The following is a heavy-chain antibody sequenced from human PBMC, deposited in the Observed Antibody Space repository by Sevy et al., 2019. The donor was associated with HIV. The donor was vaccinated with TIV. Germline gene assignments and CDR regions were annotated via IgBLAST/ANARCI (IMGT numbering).Heavy chain of an antibody. CDR2: ISRSGSTI. J-gene: IGHJ5*02. CDR3: ARENTMIEEPGWFDP. D-gene: IGHD3-22*01. CDR1: GXXFSDYY. V-gene: IGHV3-11*01. Sequence: GGSLRLSCAASGXXFSDYYMSWIRQAPGKGLEWVSYISRSGSTINYADSVKGRFTISRDNAKNSLYLQINSLRAEDTAVYYCARENTMIEEPGWFDPWGQGTLVTVSS.